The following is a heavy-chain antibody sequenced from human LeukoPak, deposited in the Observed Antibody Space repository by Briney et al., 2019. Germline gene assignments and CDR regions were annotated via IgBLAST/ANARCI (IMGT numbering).Heavy chain of an antibody. Sequence: GGSLRLSCAASGFTFSSYGMNWVRQASGKGLEWVSSISSSSRYIYYADSVKGRFTISRDNAKSSLYLQMNSLRAEDTAVYYCARDLYGDYSHDYWGQGTLVTVSS. CDR3: ARDLYGDYSHDY. J-gene: IGHJ4*02. V-gene: IGHV3-21*01. D-gene: IGHD4-17*01. CDR2: ISSSSRYI. CDR1: GFTFSSYG.